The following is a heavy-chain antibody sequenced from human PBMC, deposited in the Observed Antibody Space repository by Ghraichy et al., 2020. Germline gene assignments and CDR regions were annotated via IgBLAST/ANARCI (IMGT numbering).Heavy chain of an antibody. D-gene: IGHD4-23*01. V-gene: IGHV3-48*02. CDR2: ITSSSRSI. Sequence: GESLNISCVGSGFTFSSYNMNWVRQSPGKGLEWVSYITSSSRSIFYADSVKGRFTISRDNAKNSLSLQMNSLRDEDTAVYYCARASRVVRFYYYDGMDVWGQGTTVTVSS. CDR1: GFTFSSYN. J-gene: IGHJ6*02. CDR3: ARASRVVRFYYYDGMDV.